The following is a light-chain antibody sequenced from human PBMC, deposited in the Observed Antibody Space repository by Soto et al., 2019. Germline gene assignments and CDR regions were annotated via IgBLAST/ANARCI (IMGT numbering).Light chain of an antibody. CDR2: GAS. J-gene: IGKJ1*01. Sequence: EIVMTQSPATLSLSPGERATLSCRASQSVSSSYLAWYQQKPGQAPRLLIYGASSRATGIPDRFSGSGSGTDFTLTISRLEPEDFAVYYCQQYRAFGQRTKVDIK. CDR1: QSVSSSY. V-gene: IGKV3-20*01. CDR3: QQYRA.